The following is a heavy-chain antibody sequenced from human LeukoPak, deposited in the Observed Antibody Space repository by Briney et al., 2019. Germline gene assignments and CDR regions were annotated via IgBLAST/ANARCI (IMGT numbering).Heavy chain of an antibody. CDR1: GFTVSSNY. D-gene: IGHD3-10*01. Sequence: GGSLRLSCAASGFTVSSNYMSWVRQAPGKGLEWVSVIYSGGSTYYADSVKGRFTISRDNSKNTLYLQMNSLRAEDTAVYYCTESTGITMVRGVIPLDVWGQGTTVTVSS. CDR2: IYSGGST. CDR3: TESTGITMVRGVIPLDV. J-gene: IGHJ6*02. V-gene: IGHV3-66*01.